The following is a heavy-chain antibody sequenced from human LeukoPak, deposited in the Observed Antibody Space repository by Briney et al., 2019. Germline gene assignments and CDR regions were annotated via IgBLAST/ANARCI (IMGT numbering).Heavy chain of an antibody. J-gene: IGHJ5*02. Sequence: GGSLRLSRAASVFTLSSYSMNWVREAPGKGLEWVSSISISSRYIYYAHSVKGRVTISRDNSKNSLYLQMNSLRAEDSAVYYCAKDLRAGIVATQFWFDPWGQGTLVTVSS. D-gene: IGHD5-12*01. CDR3: AKDLRAGIVATQFWFDP. CDR2: ISISSRYI. CDR1: VFTLSSYS. V-gene: IGHV3-21*01.